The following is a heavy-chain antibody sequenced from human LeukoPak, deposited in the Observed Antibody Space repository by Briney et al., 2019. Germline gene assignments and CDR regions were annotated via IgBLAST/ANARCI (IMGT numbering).Heavy chain of an antibody. CDR1: GYTFTGYY. D-gene: IGHD3-3*01. CDR2: INPNSGGT. J-gene: IGHJ4*02. CDR3: AREDTIFGVVIIGPFDY. Sequence: ASVKVSCKASGYTFTGYYMHWVRQAPGQGLEWMGWINPNSGGTNYAQKFQGRVTMTRDTSISTAYMELSRLRSDDTAVYYCAREDTIFGVVIIGPFDYWGQGTLVTVSS. V-gene: IGHV1-2*02.